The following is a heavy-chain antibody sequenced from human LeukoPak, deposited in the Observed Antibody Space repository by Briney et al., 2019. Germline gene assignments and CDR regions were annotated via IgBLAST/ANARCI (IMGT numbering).Heavy chain of an antibody. D-gene: IGHD2-2*01. J-gene: IGHJ5*02. CDR2: INSDGNST. V-gene: IGHV3-74*01. CDR1: GFTFSNHW. Sequence: GGSLRLSCAASGFTFSNHWMHWVRQAPGKGLVWVSRINSDGNSTSYADSVKGRFTISRDNAKNTLYLQMNSLRAEDTAVYYCARRRYCSSTNCYGDWSDPWGQGTLVTVSS. CDR3: ARRRYCSSTNCYGDWSDP.